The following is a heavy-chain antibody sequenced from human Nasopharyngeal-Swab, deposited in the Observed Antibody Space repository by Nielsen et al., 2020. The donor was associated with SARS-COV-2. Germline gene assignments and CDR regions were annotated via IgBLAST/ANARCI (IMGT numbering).Heavy chain of an antibody. J-gene: IGHJ6*03. V-gene: IGHV3-9*01. D-gene: IGHD1-26*01. CDR3: AKDWGSGTYRYSYMDV. Sequence: SLKISCAASGFTFDDYGMHWVRQAPGKGLEWVSGISWNSGRTGYADSVKGRFTISRDNAKNSLYLQMNSLRTEDTALYYCAKDWGSGTYRYSYMDVWGKGATVTVSS. CDR2: ISWNSGRT. CDR1: GFTFDDYG.